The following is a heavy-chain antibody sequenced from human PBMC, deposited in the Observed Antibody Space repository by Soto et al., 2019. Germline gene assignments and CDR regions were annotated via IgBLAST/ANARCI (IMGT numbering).Heavy chain of an antibody. J-gene: IGHJ5*02. Sequence: PGESLKISCKGSGYSFTSYWISWVRQMPGKGLEWMGRIDPSDSYTNYSPSFQGHVTISADKSISTAYLQWSSLKASDTAMYYCARLVRYDSSGSPVGPWGQGTLVTVYS. CDR1: GYSFTSYW. CDR2: IDPSDSYT. CDR3: ARLVRYDSSGSPVGP. D-gene: IGHD3-22*01. V-gene: IGHV5-10-1*01.